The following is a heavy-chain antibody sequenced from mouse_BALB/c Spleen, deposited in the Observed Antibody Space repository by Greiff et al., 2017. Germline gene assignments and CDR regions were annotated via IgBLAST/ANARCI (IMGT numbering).Heavy chain of an antibody. CDR1: GFSLTSYG. D-gene: IGHD2-10*02. CDR3: AREEYGNSWYFDV. J-gene: IGHJ1*01. V-gene: IGHV2-9*02. CDR2: IWAGGST. Sequence: VQLQQSGPGLVAPSQSLSITCTVSGFSLTSYGVHWVRQPPGKGLEWLGVIWAGGSTNYNSALMSRLSISKDNSKSKVFLKMNSLQTDDTAMYYCAREEYGNSWYFDVWGAGTTVTVSS.